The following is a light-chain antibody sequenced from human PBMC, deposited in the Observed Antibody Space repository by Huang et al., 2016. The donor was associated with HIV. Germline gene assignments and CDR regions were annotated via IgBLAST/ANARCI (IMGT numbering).Light chain of an antibody. CDR1: QNVSTN. Sequence: EIVMTQSPVTLSVSPGESATLSCRASQNVSTNLAWYHPQPGRAPRLLIYVASPRATSVPARFSASGSGTEFTLTVGGLRSDDFAVYYCQHYDNWAPATFGQGTKLEFK. V-gene: IGKV3-15*01. CDR3: QHYDNWAPAT. CDR2: VAS. J-gene: IGKJ1*01.